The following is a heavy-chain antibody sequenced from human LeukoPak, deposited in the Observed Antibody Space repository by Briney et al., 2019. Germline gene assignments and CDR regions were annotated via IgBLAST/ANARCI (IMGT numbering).Heavy chain of an antibody. J-gene: IGHJ4*02. Sequence: SETLSLTCAVYGGSFSDHYWSWIRQPPGKGLEWIGEINHSGSTNYNPSLKSRVTISVDTSKNQFSLKLSSVTAADRAVYYCARGQIRLDYWGQGTLVTVSS. CDR2: INHSGST. CDR1: GGSFSDHY. V-gene: IGHV4-34*01. D-gene: IGHD6-6*01. CDR3: ARGQIRLDY.